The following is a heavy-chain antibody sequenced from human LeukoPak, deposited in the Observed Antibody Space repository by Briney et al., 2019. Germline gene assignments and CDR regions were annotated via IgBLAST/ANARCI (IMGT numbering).Heavy chain of an antibody. CDR3: ARDGGYDFWSGYQRPDY. J-gene: IGHJ4*02. D-gene: IGHD3-3*01. CDR2: INPSGGST. V-gene: IGHV1-46*01. CDR1: GYTFTSYY. Sequence: EASVKVSCKASGYTFTSYYMHWVRQAPGQGLEWMGIINPSGGSTSYAQKFQGRVTMTRDTSTSTVYMELSSLRSEDTAVYYCARDGGYDFWSGYQRPDYWGQGTLVTVSS.